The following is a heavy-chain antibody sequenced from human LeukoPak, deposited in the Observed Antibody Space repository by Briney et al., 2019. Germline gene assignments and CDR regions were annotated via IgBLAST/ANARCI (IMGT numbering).Heavy chain of an antibody. CDR3: ARGRYNYALEDYFDY. V-gene: IGHV4-59*01. CDR1: GGSISSYY. Sequence: SETLSLTCTVSGGSISSYYWSWIRQPPGKGLEWIGYIYYSGSTNYNPSLKSRVTISGDTSKNQFSLKLSSVTAADTAVYYCARGRYNYALEDYFDYWGQGTLVTVSS. J-gene: IGHJ4*02. D-gene: IGHD5-18*01. CDR2: IYYSGST.